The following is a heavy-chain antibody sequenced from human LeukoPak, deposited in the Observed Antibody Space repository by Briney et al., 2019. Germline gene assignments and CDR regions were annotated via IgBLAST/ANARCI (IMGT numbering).Heavy chain of an antibody. CDR3: ARGRSGYSYAFDS. J-gene: IGHJ4*02. CDR2: IYYSGST. Sequence: SETLSLTCTVSGASISSYYWSWIRHPPGRGLEWIGYIYYSGSTNYSPSLNSRVTISIDTSKNHFSLRLRSVTAADTAIYYCARGRSGYSYAFDSWGQGTLVTVSS. D-gene: IGHD5-18*01. CDR1: GASISSYY. V-gene: IGHV4-59*01.